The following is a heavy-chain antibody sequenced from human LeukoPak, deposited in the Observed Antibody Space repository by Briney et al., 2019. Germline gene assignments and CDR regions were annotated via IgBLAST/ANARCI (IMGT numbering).Heavy chain of an antibody. Sequence: SVKVSCKASGGTFSSYAISWVRQAPGQGLEWMGGIIPIFGTANYAQKFQGRVTITADESTSTAYMELSSLRSEDTAVYYCAIMPLGYSSSWSVLNLDYWGQGTLVTVSS. CDR2: IIPIFGTA. J-gene: IGHJ4*02. D-gene: IGHD6-13*01. CDR3: AIMPLGYSSSWSVLNLDY. CDR1: GGTFSSYA. V-gene: IGHV1-69*13.